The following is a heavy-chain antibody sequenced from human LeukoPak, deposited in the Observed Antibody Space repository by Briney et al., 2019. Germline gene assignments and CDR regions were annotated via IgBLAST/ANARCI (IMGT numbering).Heavy chain of an antibody. V-gene: IGHV1-2*02. Sequence: ASVKVSCKASGYTFTGYYMHWVRQAPGQGLEWMGWISTSSSDTNYAQKFQGRVTMTRDTSISTAYMELSRLRSDDTAVYYCARGRIAARGLDFDYWGQEPWSPSPQ. CDR3: ARGRIAARGLDFDY. CDR1: GYTFTGYY. D-gene: IGHD6-6*01. J-gene: IGHJ4*01. CDR2: ISTSSSDT.